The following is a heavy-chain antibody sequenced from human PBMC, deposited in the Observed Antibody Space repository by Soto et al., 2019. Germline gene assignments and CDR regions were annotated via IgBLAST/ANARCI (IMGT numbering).Heavy chain of an antibody. Sequence: GGSLRLSCAASGFTFSSYSMNWVRQAPGKGVEWVSYISSSSSTIYYADSVKGRFTISRDNAKNSLYLQMNSLRAEDTAVYYCARHPERIAQIGWFDPWGQGTLVTVSS. D-gene: IGHD6-13*01. CDR1: GFTFSSYS. J-gene: IGHJ5*02. CDR2: ISSSSSTI. V-gene: IGHV3-48*01. CDR3: ARHPERIAQIGWFDP.